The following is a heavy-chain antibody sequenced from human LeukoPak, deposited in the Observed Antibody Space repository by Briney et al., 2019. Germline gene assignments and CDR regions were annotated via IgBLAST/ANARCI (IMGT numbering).Heavy chain of an antibody. Sequence: GGSLRLSCAASGFTFSSNYMSWVRQAPGKGLEWVSVIYSGGSTYYADSVKGRFTISRDNSKNTVYLQMNSLTAEDTAVYYCATSTAVVTGYFQHWGQGTLVTVSS. CDR2: IYSGGST. J-gene: IGHJ1*01. D-gene: IGHD5-18*01. CDR3: ATSTAVVTGYFQH. V-gene: IGHV3-53*01. CDR1: GFTFSSNY.